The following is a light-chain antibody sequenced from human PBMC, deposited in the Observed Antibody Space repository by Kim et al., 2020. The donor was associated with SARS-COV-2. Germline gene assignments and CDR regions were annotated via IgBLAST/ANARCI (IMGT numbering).Light chain of an antibody. Sequence: GNRVTITCRASQDISSSLAWYQQKPGKAPKLLLYGTSSLESGVPSRFSGSGSGPDYTLTIRSLQTEDFATYYCQQYHSAPCTFGQGTKVDIK. J-gene: IGKJ2*02. CDR2: GTS. CDR3: QQYHSAPCT. CDR1: QDISSS. V-gene: IGKV1-NL1*01.